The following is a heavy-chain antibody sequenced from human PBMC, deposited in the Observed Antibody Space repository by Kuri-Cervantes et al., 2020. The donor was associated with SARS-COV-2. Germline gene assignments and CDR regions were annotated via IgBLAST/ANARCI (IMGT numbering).Heavy chain of an antibody. J-gene: IGHJ4*02. CDR3: ARYGPPRYYFDY. CDR2: IYYSGST. V-gene: IGHV4-39*07. D-gene: IGHD4-17*01. Sequence: GSLRLSCAVYGGSFSSYYWGWIRQPPGKGLEWIGSIYYSGSTYYNPSLKSRVTISVDTSKNQFSLKLSSVTAADTAVYYCARYGPPRYYFDYWGQGTLVTVSS. CDR1: GGSFSSYY.